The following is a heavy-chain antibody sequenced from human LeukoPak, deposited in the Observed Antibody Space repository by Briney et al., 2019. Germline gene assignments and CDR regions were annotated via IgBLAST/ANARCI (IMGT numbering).Heavy chain of an antibody. J-gene: IGHJ6*03. CDR3: ARDQVQAFYDSSGYYKNYYYYYYMDV. Sequence: GASVKVSCKASGGTFSSYAISWVRQAPGQGLEWTGGIIPIFGTANYAQKFQGRVTITADKSTSTAYMELSSLRSEDTAVYYCARDQVQAFYDSSGYYKNYYYYYYMDVWGKGTTVTVSS. D-gene: IGHD3-22*01. CDR2: IIPIFGTA. V-gene: IGHV1-69*06. CDR1: GGTFSSYA.